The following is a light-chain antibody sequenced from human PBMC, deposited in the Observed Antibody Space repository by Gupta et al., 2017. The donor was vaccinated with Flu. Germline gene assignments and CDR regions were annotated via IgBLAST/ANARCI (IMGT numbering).Light chain of an antibody. Sequence: IVLTQSPGTLSLSPGESATLSCRASQSVANNYLAWYRQTPGQAPSLLIPGASTRAIGVPDRFSGSGSGTDFTLTISRLEPEDVAVYFCHLHGTSPWAFGQGTKLEIK. CDR1: QSVANNY. CDR2: GAS. V-gene: IGKV3-20*01. CDR3: HLHGTSPWA. J-gene: IGKJ2*01.